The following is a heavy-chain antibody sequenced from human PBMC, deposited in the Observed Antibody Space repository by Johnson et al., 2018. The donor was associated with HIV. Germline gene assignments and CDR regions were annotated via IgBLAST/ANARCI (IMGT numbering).Heavy chain of an antibody. J-gene: IGHJ3*02. D-gene: IGHD6-13*01. Sequence: QVQLVESGGGVVQPGRSLRLSCAASGFTFSSYAMHWVRQAPGKGLEWVSVIYSGGSTYYADSVKGRFTISRDNSKNTLYLQMNSLSAEDTAVYYCASVLAAAAIGSFDIWCQGTMVSVSS. V-gene: IGHV3-NL1*01. CDR1: GFTFSSYA. CDR3: ASVLAAAAIGSFDI. CDR2: IYSGGST.